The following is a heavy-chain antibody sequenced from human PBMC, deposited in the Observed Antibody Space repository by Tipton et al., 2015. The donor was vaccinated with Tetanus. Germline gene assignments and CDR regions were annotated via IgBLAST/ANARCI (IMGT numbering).Heavy chain of an antibody. CDR1: GFTFSTTW. J-gene: IGHJ4*02. Sequence: SLRLSCAASGFTFSTTWFSWVRQAPGKGLEWVASINEDGSETYYGDSVKGRFTISRDNAKNSVYLQMNILKVEDTAIYFCARGSGFTGYNNWGQGTLVPVSP. CDR2: INEDGSET. V-gene: IGHV3-7*01. D-gene: IGHD5-24*01. CDR3: ARGSGFTGYNN.